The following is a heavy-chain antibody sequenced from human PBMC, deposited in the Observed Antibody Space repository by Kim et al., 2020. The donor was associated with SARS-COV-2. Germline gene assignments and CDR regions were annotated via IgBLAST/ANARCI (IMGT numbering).Heavy chain of an antibody. D-gene: IGHD6-6*01. Sequence: YNPSLKRRVTISVDTSKNQFSLKLSSVTAADTAVYYCARRVAARGYAFDIWGQGTMVTVSS. V-gene: IGHV4-39*01. CDR3: ARRVAARGYAFDI. J-gene: IGHJ3*02.